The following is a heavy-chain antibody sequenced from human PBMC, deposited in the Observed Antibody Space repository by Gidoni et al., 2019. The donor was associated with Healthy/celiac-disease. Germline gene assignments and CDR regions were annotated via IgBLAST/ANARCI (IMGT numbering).Heavy chain of an antibody. CDR2: INHSGST. CDR3: ARGHFDWLLWWFDP. D-gene: IGHD3-9*01. V-gene: IGHV4-34*01. CDR1: GGSFSGYY. J-gene: IGHJ5*02. Sequence: QVQLQQWGAGLLKPSETLSLTCAVYGGSFSGYYWSWIRQPPGKGLEWIGEINHSGSTNYNPSLKSRVTISVDTSKNQFSLKLSSVTAADTAVYYCARGHFDWLLWWFDPWGQGTLVTVSS.